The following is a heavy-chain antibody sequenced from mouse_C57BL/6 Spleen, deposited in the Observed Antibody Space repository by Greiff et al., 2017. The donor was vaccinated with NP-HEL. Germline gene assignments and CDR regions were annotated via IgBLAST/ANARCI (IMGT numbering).Heavy chain of an antibody. D-gene: IGHD1-1*01. CDR3: ARHNYYGSSYIDY. CDR1: GFTFSSYG. CDR2: ISSGGSYT. V-gene: IGHV5-6*02. Sequence: DVKLVESGGDLVKPGGSLKLSCAASGFTFSSYGMSWVRQTPDKRLEWVATISSGGSYTYYPDSVKGRFTISRDNAKNTLYLQMSSLKSEDTAMYYCARHNYYGSSYIDYWGQGTTLTVSS. J-gene: IGHJ2*01.